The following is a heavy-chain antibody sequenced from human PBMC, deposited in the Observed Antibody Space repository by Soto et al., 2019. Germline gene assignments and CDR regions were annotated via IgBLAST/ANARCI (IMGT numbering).Heavy chain of an antibody. V-gene: IGHV3-23*01. CDR3: GKPELGDDY. J-gene: IGHJ4*02. Sequence: EVQLLESGGGLVRPGGSLRLSCAASGFSFSSYAMSWVRQAPGKGLEWVSAISDSGGRTYYADSVKGRFTISRDNSKNTLYLQMNSLRADDTAVYFCGKPELGDDYWGQGTLVTVSS. CDR2: ISDSGGRT. CDR1: GFSFSSYA. D-gene: IGHD7-27*01.